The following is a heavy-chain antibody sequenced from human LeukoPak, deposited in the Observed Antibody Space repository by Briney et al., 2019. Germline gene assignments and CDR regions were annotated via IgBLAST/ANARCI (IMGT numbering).Heavy chain of an antibody. J-gene: IGHJ5*02. Sequence: PGGSLRLSCAASGFLFSGFWMNWIRQGPEKGLEWISGIDSDGSTTNYADSVKGRFTISRDNAKNTLYLQMNSLRAEDTAVYYCAKSNWFDPWGLGTLVTVSS. CDR1: GFLFSGFW. V-gene: IGHV3-74*01. CDR2: IDSDGSTT. CDR3: AKSNWFDP.